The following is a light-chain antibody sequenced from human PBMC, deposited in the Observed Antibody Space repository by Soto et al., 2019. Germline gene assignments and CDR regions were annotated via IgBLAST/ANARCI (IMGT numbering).Light chain of an antibody. CDR2: GTS. J-gene: IGKJ1*01. CDR1: QTVSSS. V-gene: IGKV3-15*01. CDR3: HQYNFWPS. Sequence: EVVMTQSPATLSVSPGERATLSCRASQTVSSSLAWYQQKPGQSPRLLIYGTSTRATGVPARFSGSGSGTEFTLSISSLQSEDFAVYYCHQYNFWPSFGQGTKVEI.